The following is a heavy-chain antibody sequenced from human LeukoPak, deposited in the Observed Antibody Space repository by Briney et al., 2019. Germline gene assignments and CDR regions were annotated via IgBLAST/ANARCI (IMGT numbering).Heavy chain of an antibody. CDR1: GGSISSYY. CDR2: IYYSGST. CDR3: ARAGYSSSWTLGYYYYYMDV. D-gene: IGHD6-13*01. J-gene: IGHJ6*03. Sequence: SETLSLTCTVSGGSISSYYWSWLRQPPGKGLEWIGYIYYSGSTNYNPPLKSRVTISVDTSKNLFSLKLSSVTAADTAVYYCARAGYSSSWTLGYYYYYMDVWGKGTTVTISS. V-gene: IGHV4-59*01.